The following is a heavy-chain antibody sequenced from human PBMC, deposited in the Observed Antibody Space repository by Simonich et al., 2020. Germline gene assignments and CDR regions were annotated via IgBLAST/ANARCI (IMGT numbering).Heavy chain of an antibody. CDR2: IIPILGIA. D-gene: IGHD2-15*01. J-gene: IGHJ6*03. Sequence: QVQLVQSGAEVKKPGSSVKVSCKASGGTFSSYAISCVRQAPGQGLEWMGRIIPILGIANYAQKFQGRVTSTADKSTSTAYMELSSLRSEDTAVYYCARGGLADRRIVYYYYMDVWGKGTTVTVSS. CDR3: ARGGLADRRIVYYYYMDV. V-gene: IGHV1-69*09. CDR1: GGTFSSYA.